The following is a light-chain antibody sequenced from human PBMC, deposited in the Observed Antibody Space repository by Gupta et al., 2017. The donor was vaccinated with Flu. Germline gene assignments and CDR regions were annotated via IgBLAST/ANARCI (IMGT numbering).Light chain of an antibody. J-gene: IGKJ1*01. CDR1: QSVSSY. CDR3: QQRSNWPPGGT. Sequence: EIGLTQSPATLSLSPGERATLPCRASQSVSSYLTWYQQKPGQAPRLLIYDSSNRAVGVPARFSGSGSGTDFALTISSLESEDFAVYYCQQRSNWPPGGTFGQGTKVEIK. V-gene: IGKV3-11*01. CDR2: DSS.